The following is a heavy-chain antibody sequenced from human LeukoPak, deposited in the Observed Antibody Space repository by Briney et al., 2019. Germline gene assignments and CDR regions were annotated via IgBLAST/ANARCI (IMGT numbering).Heavy chain of an antibody. CDR3: AIIAAAGSFDY. CDR2: ISAYNGNT. CDR1: GYTFTSYG. V-gene: IGHV1-18*04. J-gene: IGHJ4*02. Sequence: GASVKVSCEASGYTFTSYGISWVRQAPGQGLEWMGWISAYNGNTNYAQKLQGRVTMTTDTSTSTAYMELRSLRSDDTAVYYCAIIAAAGSFDYWGQGTLVTVSS. D-gene: IGHD6-13*01.